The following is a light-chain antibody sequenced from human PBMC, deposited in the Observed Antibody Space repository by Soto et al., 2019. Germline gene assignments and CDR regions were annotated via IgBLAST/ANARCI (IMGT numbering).Light chain of an antibody. CDR1: SSDVGGYNY. CDR2: EVN. J-gene: IGLJ1*01. V-gene: IGLV2-8*01. Sequence: QSALTQPPSASGSPGQSVAISCTGTSSDVGGYNYVSWYQQHPGKAPKLMIYEVNKRPSGVPDRFSGSKSGNTASLTVSGLQAEDEADYYCSSYAGSSNVLGTGTKVPS. CDR3: SSYAGSSNV.